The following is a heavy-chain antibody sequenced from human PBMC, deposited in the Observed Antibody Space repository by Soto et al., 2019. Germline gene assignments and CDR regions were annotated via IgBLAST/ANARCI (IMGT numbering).Heavy chain of an antibody. CDR2: ISSTGST. CDR1: GGSVTSYS. CDR3: ARVPSFFGSGNWIDP. J-gene: IGHJ5*02. V-gene: IGHV4-59*02. Sequence: QVQLQESGPGLVKPSGTLSLTCSVSGGSVTSYSWSWIRQPPGKGLEWIGYISSTGSTNYNPSLKSRVTISIDTSNRQFSLNMRSVTAADTAVYYCARVPSFFGSGNWIDPWGQGTLVTVSS. D-gene: IGHD3-10*01.